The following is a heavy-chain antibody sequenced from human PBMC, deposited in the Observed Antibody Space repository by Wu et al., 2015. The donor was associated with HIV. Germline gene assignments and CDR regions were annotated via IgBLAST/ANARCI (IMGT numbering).Heavy chain of an antibody. V-gene: IGHV1-18*01. J-gene: IGHJ2*01. CDR3: AREPLAAAGDYWYFDL. D-gene: IGHD6-13*01. Sequence: QVQLVQSGTEVKKPGASVKVSCKASGYTFTRYVMSWLRQAPGQGLEWMGWINPYNGDTNYAQKFQGRVTMTTATSTSTAYMELRSLRSDDTAVYYCAREPLAAAGDYWYFDLWGLAPWSLSPQ. CDR1: GYTFTRYV. CDR2: INPYNGDT.